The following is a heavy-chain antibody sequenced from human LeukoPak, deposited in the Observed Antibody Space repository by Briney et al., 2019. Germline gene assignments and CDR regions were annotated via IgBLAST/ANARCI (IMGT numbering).Heavy chain of an antibody. V-gene: IGHV1-18*01. J-gene: IGHJ6*02. CDR3: ARNYGGPLPVTPYGMDV. D-gene: IGHD4-23*01. CDR2: ISAYNGNT. Sequence: EASVKVSCKASGYTFTSYGISWVRQAPGQGLEWMGWISAYNGNTNYAQKFQGRVTITADKSTSTAYMELSSLRSEDTAVYYCARNYGGPLPVTPYGMDVWGQGTTVTVSS. CDR1: GYTFTSYG.